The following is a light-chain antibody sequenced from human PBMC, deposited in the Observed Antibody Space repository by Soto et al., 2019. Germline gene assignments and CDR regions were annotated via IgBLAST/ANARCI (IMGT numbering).Light chain of an antibody. CDR1: SSNIRSNT. Sequence: QSVLTQPPSASGTPGQRVTISCFGSSSNIRSNTVNWYQQLPGTAPKLLIYSNDQRPSGVPDRFSGSKSGTSASLAISGLQSEDEADYYCAAWDDSLNGYVFGAGTKLTVL. J-gene: IGLJ1*01. CDR2: SND. V-gene: IGLV1-44*01. CDR3: AAWDDSLNGYV.